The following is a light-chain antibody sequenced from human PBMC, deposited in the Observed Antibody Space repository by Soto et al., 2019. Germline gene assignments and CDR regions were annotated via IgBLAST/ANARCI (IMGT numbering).Light chain of an antibody. CDR2: WAT. Sequence: VMAQFTETLAVSLGERATINCKSSQSVLCSCNNENYLTWYQQKPGQPPKLLVYWATIRESGVPDRFSGSGSGTDFTLTISSLQAEDVAIYYCQQYCASLPTFGQGTKVDIK. CDR3: QQYCASLPT. V-gene: IGKV4-1*01. CDR1: QSVLCSCNNENY. J-gene: IGKJ1*01.